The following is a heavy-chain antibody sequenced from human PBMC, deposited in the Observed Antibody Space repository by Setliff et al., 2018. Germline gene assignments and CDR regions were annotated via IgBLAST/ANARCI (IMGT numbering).Heavy chain of an antibody. J-gene: IGHJ4*02. V-gene: IGHV4-31*03. CDR1: GDSISSSHFY. D-gene: IGHD3-3*01. CDR3: ARSVFPRVTYYDFWSGYRLYFDY. Sequence: SETLSLTCNVSGDSISSSHFYWSWIRQHPGKGLEWIGYIYYSGSTYYNPSLKSRLTISADTSNNQFSMKLNSVTVADTAVYYCARSVFPRVTYYDFWSGYRLYFDYWGQGILVTVSS. CDR2: IYYSGST.